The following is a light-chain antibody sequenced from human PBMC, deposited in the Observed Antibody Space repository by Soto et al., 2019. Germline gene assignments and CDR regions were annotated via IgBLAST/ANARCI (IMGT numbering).Light chain of an antibody. J-gene: IGKJ1*01. Sequence: EIVLSQSPATLSLSPGERATLSCRASQSVGSYLAWYQHIPGQAPRLLIYDASKRATGIPARFSGSGSGTDFTLTISSLEPEDFAVYYCQQRSNWPPTWTFGQGTKEEVK. CDR2: DAS. V-gene: IGKV3-11*01. CDR3: QQRSNWPPTWT. CDR1: QSVGSY.